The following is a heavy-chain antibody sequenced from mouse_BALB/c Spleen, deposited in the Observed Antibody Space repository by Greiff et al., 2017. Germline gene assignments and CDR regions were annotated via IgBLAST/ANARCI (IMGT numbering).Heavy chain of an antibody. CDR3: AREYGNSLAWFAY. Sequence: EVMLVESGGGLVKPGGSLKLSCAASGFTFSSFGMHWVRQAPEKGLEWVAYISSGSSTIYYADTVKGRFTISRDNPKNTLFLQMTSLRSEDTAMYYCAREYGNSLAWFAYWGQGTLVTVSA. V-gene: IGHV5-17*02. D-gene: IGHD2-10*02. CDR1: GFTFSSFG. CDR2: ISSGSSTI. J-gene: IGHJ3*01.